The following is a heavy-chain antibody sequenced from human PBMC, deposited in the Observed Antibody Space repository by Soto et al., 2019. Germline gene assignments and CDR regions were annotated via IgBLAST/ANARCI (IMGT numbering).Heavy chain of an antibody. CDR3: ARVPPHDSSGYYYFDY. Sequence: ASVKVSCKASGYTFTSYYMHWVRQAPGQGLEWMGIINPSGGSTSYAQKFQGRVTMTRDTSTSTVYMELSSLRSEDTAVYYCARVPPHDSSGYYYFDYWGQGTLVTVSS. J-gene: IGHJ4*02. D-gene: IGHD3-22*01. V-gene: IGHV1-46*01. CDR1: GYTFTSYY. CDR2: INPSGGST.